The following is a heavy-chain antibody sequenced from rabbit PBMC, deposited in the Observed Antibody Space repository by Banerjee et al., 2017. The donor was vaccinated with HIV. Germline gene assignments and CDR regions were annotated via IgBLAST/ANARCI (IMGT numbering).Heavy chain of an antibody. Sequence: QEQLVESGGGLVQPEGSLTLTCTASGFSFSSGYYMCWVRQAPGKGLELIGCIYTGSGNTYYASWVNGRFTISRSTSLNTVTLKMTSLTAAYTASHFCARDTYATATSVFCFNLWGPGTLVTVS. D-gene: IGHD6-1*01. CDR2: IYTGSGNT. CDR3: ARDTYATATSVFCFNL. V-gene: IGHV1S43*01. J-gene: IGHJ4*01. CDR1: GFSFSSGYY.